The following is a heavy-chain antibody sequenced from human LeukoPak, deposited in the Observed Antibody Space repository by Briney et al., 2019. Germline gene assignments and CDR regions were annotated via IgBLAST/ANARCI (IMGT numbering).Heavy chain of an antibody. Sequence: PGGSLRLSCAASGFTFSTYSMNWVRQAPGKGLEWVSSISSSSSCIYYADSVKGRFIISRDNAKNSLYLQMNSLRAEDTAVYYCAREVRWELSAFDIWGQGTMVTVSS. J-gene: IGHJ3*02. CDR1: GFTFSTYS. V-gene: IGHV3-21*01. D-gene: IGHD1-26*01. CDR2: ISSSSSCI. CDR3: AREVRWELSAFDI.